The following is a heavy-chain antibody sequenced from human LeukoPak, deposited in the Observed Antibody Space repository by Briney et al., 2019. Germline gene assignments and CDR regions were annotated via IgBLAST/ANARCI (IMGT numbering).Heavy chain of an antibody. CDR2: INSDGSST. CDR1: VFTFSSYW. Sequence: GESLKISCAASVFTFSSYWMHWVRQAPGKGLVWVSRINSDGSSTSYADSVKGRFTISRDNAKNTLYLQMNRLRAEDTAVYYCARAEGGWGQGTLVTVSS. J-gene: IGHJ4*02. V-gene: IGHV3-74*01. D-gene: IGHD2-15*01. CDR3: ARAEGG.